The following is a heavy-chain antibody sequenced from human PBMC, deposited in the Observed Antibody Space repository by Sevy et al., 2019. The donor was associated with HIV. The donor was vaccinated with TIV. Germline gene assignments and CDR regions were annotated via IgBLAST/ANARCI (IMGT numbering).Heavy chain of an antibody. V-gene: IGHV3-48*03. CDR3: ARGYCTGGVCSYIGGDFDY. D-gene: IGHD2-8*02. Sequence: GGSLRLSCSASGFTFSSYEMNWVRQAPGKGLEWVSYISKSGSTIYYGDSVKGRFTISRDNAKNSLYLQMNSLRAEDTAVYYCARGYCTGGVCSYIGGDFDYWGQGTLVTVSS. CDR2: ISKSGSTI. CDR1: GFTFSSYE. J-gene: IGHJ4*02.